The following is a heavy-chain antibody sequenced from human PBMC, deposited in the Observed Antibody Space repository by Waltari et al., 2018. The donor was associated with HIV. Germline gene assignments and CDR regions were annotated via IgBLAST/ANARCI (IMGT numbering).Heavy chain of an antibody. CDR1: GFTFSSYA. V-gene: IGHV3-30*04. CDR3: ARDPGYCSGGSCRAAGIFDY. CDR2: ISYDGSNK. D-gene: IGHD2-15*01. J-gene: IGHJ4*02. Sequence: QVQLVESGGGVVQPGRSLRLSCAASGFTFSSYAMHWVRQAPGKGLEWVAVISYDGSNKYYADSVKGRFTISRDNSKNTLYLQMNSLRAEDTAVYYCARDPGYCSGGSCRAAGIFDYWGQGTLVTVSS.